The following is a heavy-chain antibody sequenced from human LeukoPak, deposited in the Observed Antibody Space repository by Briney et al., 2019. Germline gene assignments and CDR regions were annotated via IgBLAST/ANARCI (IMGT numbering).Heavy chain of an antibody. D-gene: IGHD3-22*01. CDR2: IRGSGTGT. J-gene: IGHJ3*02. CDR3: ARGADSSGYFAATSDAFDI. V-gene: IGHV3-23*01. CDR1: GFTLSSYS. Sequence: GGSLRLSCAASGFTLSSYSMSWVRQAPGKGLEWVSSIRGSGTGTHYADSVKGRFTISRDNSKNTLYLQMNSLRAEDTAVYYCARGADSSGYFAATSDAFDIRGQGTMVTVSS.